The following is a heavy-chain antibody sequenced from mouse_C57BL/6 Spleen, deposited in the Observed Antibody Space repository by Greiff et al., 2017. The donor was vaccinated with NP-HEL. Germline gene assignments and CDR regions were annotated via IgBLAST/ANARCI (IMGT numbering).Heavy chain of an antibody. CDR3: PRDSSGYWFAY. J-gene: IGHJ3*01. CDR1: GYSITSGYY. V-gene: IGHV3-6*01. CDR2: ISYDGSN. D-gene: IGHD3-2*02. Sequence: DVKLQESGPGLVKPSQSLSLTCSVTGYSITSGYYWNWIRQFPGNKLEWMGYISYDGSNNYNPSLKNRISITRDKSKHQFFLKLNSVTTADTATYYGPRDSSGYWFAYWVQGTLVTVSA.